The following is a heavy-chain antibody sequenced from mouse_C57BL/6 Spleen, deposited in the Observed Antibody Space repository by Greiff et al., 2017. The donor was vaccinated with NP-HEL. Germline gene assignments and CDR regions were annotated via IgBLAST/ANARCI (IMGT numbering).Heavy chain of an antibody. CDR1: GFTFSDYG. V-gene: IGHV5-15*01. CDR3: ARQDSSQYFDV. Sequence: DVQLVESGGGLVQPGGSLKLSCAASGFTFSDYGMAWVRQAPRKGPEWVAFISNLAYSIYYADTVTGRFTISRENAKNTLYLEMSSLRSEDTAMYYCARQDSSQYFDVWGTGTTVTVSS. CDR2: ISNLAYSI. D-gene: IGHD6-1*01. J-gene: IGHJ1*03.